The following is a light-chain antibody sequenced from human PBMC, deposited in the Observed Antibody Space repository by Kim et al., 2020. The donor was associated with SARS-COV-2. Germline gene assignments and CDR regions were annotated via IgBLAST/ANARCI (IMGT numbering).Light chain of an antibody. V-gene: IGKV1-5*03. CDR1: QNIRGW. Sequence: DIQMTQTPSTLSAFVGDSVTITCRASQNIRGWLAWYQQKPGKAPKLLIQEASHLETGVPSRFSGSGSGKEFTFTITSLQPDDSATYYCQQYDGYWTFGQGTKVDIK. CDR3: QQYDGYWT. J-gene: IGKJ1*01. CDR2: EAS.